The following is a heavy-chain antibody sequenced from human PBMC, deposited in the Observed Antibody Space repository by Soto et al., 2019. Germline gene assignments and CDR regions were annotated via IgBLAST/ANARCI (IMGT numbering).Heavy chain of an antibody. J-gene: IGHJ3*02. Sequence: PGGSLRLSCAASGFTFSSYGMHWVRQAPGKGLEWVAVIWYDGSNKYYADSVKGRFTISRDNSKNTLYLQMNSLRAEDTAVYYCARSYYYDTPGAFDISGQGPIVTVSS. CDR2: IWYDGSNK. CDR3: ARSYYYDTPGAFDI. CDR1: GFTFSSYG. V-gene: IGHV3-33*01. D-gene: IGHD3-22*01.